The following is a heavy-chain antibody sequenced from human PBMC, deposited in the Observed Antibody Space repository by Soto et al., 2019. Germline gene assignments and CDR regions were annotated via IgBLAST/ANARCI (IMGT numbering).Heavy chain of an antibody. J-gene: IGHJ4*02. Sequence: ASVKVSCKASGYTFTSYYINWVLQATGQGLEWMGWMNPNSGSTGYAQKFQGRVIMTRSTSITTAYMELTSLTSEDTAVYYCARGRGYYDTVDYWGQGTLVSGSS. CDR1: GYTFTSYY. D-gene: IGHD3-22*01. V-gene: IGHV1-8*01. CDR3: ARGRGYYDTVDY. CDR2: MNPNSGST.